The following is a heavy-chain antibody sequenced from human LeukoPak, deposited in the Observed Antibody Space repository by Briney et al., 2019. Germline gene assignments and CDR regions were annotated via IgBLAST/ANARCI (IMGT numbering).Heavy chain of an antibody. CDR1: GFTFSSYG. CDR3: AATATVVTPLDY. J-gene: IGHJ4*02. V-gene: IGHV3-30*02. Sequence: GGSLRLSCAASGFTFSSYGMHWVRQAPGKGLEWVAFIRYDGSNKYYADSVKGRFTISRDNSKNTLYLQMNSLRAEDTAVYYCAATATVVTPLDYWGQGTLVTVSS. D-gene: IGHD4-23*01. CDR2: IRYDGSNK.